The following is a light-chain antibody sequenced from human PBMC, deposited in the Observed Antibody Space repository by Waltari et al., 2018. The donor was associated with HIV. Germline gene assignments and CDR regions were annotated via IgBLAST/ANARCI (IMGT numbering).Light chain of an antibody. CDR1: SSDVGSYNL. V-gene: IGLV2-23*02. J-gene: IGLJ1*01. CDR3: CSYAGSSTHV. CDR2: EVS. Sequence: LTQPASVSGSPGQSITISCTGTSSDVGSYNLVSWYQQHPGKAPKLMIYEVSKRPSGVSNRFSDSKSGNTASLTISGLQAEDEADYYCCSYAGSSTHVFGSGTKVTVL.